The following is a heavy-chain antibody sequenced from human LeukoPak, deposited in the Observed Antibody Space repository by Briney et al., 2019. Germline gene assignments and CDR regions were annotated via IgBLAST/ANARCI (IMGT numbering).Heavy chain of an antibody. CDR2: ISSSSSYI. D-gene: IGHD3-10*01. CDR1: GFTFSSYS. V-gene: IGHV3-21*01. CDR3: ARDGVRLVWSGSSETPFDY. Sequence: GGSLRLPCAASGFTFSSYSMNWVRQAPGKGLEWVSSISSSSSYIYYADSVKGRFTISRDNAKNSLYLQMNSLRAEDTAVYYCARDGVRLVWSGSSETPFDYWGQGTLVTVSS. J-gene: IGHJ4*02.